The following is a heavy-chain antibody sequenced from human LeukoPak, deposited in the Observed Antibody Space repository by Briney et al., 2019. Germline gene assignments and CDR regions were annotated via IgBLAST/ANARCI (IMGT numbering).Heavy chain of an antibody. D-gene: IGHD1-26*01. Sequence: PSETLTLTCTVSGGSISSGTYFWGWIRQPPGKGLEWIATAYYSGSPYYSPSLKSRVTISVDTSKNQLSLKVSSVTAADTAVYFCARLPAVSGSSFYGMDVWGQGTTITVSS. CDR1: GGSISSGTYF. CDR2: AYYSGSP. CDR3: ARLPAVSGSSFYGMDV. J-gene: IGHJ6*02. V-gene: IGHV4-39*01.